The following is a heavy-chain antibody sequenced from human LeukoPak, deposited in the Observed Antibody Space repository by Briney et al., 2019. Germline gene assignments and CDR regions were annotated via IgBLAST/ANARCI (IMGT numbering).Heavy chain of an antibody. Sequence: SQTLSLTCTASGGSISNDGYYWSWIRQHPGKGLEWIGYIYYSGSTYYNPSLKSRVTISVDTSTNQFSLNLISVTAADTAVYYCARYSSSSTSGWFDPWGQGTLVTVSS. CDR3: ARYSSSSTSGWFDP. J-gene: IGHJ5*02. CDR2: IYYSGST. V-gene: IGHV4-31*03. CDR1: GGSISNDGYY. D-gene: IGHD6-6*01.